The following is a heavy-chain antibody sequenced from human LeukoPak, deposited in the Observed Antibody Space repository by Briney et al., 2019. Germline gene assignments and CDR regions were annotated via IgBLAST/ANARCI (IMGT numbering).Heavy chain of an antibody. CDR2: ISSSGSTK. J-gene: IGHJ4*02. V-gene: IGHV3-48*03. CDR1: GFTFSSYE. CDR3: AKPSGLDY. Sequence: QTGGSLRLSCAASGFTFSSYEMNWVRQAPGKGLEWVSYISSSGSTKYYADSVKGRFTISRGNSKNTLYLQMNSLRAEDTAVYYCAKPSGLDYWGQGTLVTVSS.